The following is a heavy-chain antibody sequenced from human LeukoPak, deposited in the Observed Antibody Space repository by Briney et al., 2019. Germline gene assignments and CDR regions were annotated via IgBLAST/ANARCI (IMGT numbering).Heavy chain of an antibody. J-gene: IGHJ3*02. CDR3: AREGGYCSGGSCSSRDAFDI. D-gene: IGHD2-15*01. CDR2: INPNSGDT. Sequence: ASVKVSCKASGYTFTGYYMHWVRQAPGQGLEWMGWINPNSGDTNYAQKFQGRVTMTRDTSISTAYMELSRLRSDDTAVYYCAREGGYCSGGSCSSRDAFDIWGQGTMVTVSS. V-gene: IGHV1-2*02. CDR1: GYTFTGYY.